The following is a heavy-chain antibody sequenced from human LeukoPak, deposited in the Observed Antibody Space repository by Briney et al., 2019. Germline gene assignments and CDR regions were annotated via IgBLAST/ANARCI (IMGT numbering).Heavy chain of an antibody. Sequence: GGSLRLSCSASGFTFRTYELHWVRQTPGKGLEWVALISHDGTEKSYADSVKGRFTVSRDNAKNSLYLQMNSLRAEDTAVYYCARGYNWNDKEPDYWGQGTLVTVSS. V-gene: IGHV3-30*04. J-gene: IGHJ4*02. CDR2: ISHDGTEK. CDR3: ARGYNWNDKEPDY. CDR1: GFTFRTYE. D-gene: IGHD1-20*01.